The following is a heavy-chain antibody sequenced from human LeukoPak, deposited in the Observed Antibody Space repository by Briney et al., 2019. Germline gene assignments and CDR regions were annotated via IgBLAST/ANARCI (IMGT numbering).Heavy chain of an antibody. D-gene: IGHD6-19*01. CDR1: GFTFSSYE. Sequence: GGSLRLSCAASGFTFSSYEMNWVRQAPGKGLEWLSAISGSGGSTYYADSVKGRFTISRDNSKNTLYMQMNSLRAEDTAVYYCAKAIAVAAIFDYWGQGTLVTVSS. V-gene: IGHV3-23*01. CDR3: AKAIAVAAIFDY. CDR2: ISGSGGST. J-gene: IGHJ4*02.